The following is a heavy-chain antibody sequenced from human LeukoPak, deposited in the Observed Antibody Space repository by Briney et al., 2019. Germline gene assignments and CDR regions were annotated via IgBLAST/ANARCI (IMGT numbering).Heavy chain of an antibody. J-gene: IGHJ6*04. D-gene: IGHD2-2*01. Sequence: SETLSLTCTVSGGSISSYYWSWIRQPAGKGLEWIGRLYPSGSTNYNPSLKSRVTMSVDTSKNQFSLKLRSVTAADTAVYYCARDMLRCSSTSCRSIMDVWGKGTTVTISS. CDR3: ARDMLRCSSTSCRSIMDV. V-gene: IGHV4-4*07. CDR1: GGSISSYY. CDR2: LYPSGST.